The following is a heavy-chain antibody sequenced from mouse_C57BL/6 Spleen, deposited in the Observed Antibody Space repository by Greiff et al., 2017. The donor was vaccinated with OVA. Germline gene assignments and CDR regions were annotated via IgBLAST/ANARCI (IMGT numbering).Heavy chain of an antibody. V-gene: IGHV1-85*01. Sequence: VQLQQSGPELVKPGASVKLSCKASGYTFTSYDINWVKQRPGQGLEWIGWIYPRDGSTKYNEKFKGKATLTVDTSSSTAYMELHSLTSEDSAVYFCARWDDYDPYAMDYWGQGTSVTVSS. J-gene: IGHJ4*01. CDR2: IYPRDGST. D-gene: IGHD2-4*01. CDR1: GYTFTSYD. CDR3: ARWDDYDPYAMDY.